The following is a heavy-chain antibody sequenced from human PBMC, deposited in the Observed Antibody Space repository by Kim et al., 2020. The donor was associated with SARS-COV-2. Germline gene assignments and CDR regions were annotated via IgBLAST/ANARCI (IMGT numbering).Heavy chain of an antibody. Sequence: GESLKISCKGSGYSFTSYWIGWVRQMPGKGLEWMGIIYPGDSDTRYSPSFQGQVTISADKSISTAYLQWSSLKASDTAMYYCARHVPSLRLGEFFAPPDYYYYGMDVWGQGTTVTVSS. J-gene: IGHJ6*02. D-gene: IGHD3-16*01. CDR3: ARHVPSLRLGEFFAPPDYYYYGMDV. V-gene: IGHV5-51*01. CDR1: GYSFTSYW. CDR2: IYPGDSDT.